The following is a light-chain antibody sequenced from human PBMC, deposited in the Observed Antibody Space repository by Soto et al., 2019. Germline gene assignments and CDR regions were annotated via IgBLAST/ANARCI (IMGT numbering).Light chain of an antibody. J-gene: IGKJ1*01. CDR3: MQRIEFPWT. V-gene: IGKV2-40*01. Sequence: DIVMTQTPLSLPVTPGEPASISCRSSQSLLDSDDGKTYLDWYLQKPGQSPQLLIQTLSYRASGVPDXXXXSGSGTXXXXXXXRVEAEDVGVYYCMQRIEFPWTFGRGTKVEIK. CDR1: QSLLDSDDGKTY. CDR2: TLS.